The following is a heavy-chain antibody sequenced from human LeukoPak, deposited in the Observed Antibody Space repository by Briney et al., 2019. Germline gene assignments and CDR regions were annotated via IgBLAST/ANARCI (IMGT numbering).Heavy chain of an antibody. CDR3: ARSRDYFDSGGYST. V-gene: IGHV4-59*08. J-gene: IGHJ5*02. Sequence: SETLSLTCTVSGGSISSYYWSWIRQTPGKGLEWIGYIFDGGRTKYNPSLESRVTLSMDTSQNKISLKLNSVTAADTAVYYCARSRDYFDSGGYSTWGQGLLVAVSS. CDR2: IFDGGRT. CDR1: GGSISSYY. D-gene: IGHD3-22*01.